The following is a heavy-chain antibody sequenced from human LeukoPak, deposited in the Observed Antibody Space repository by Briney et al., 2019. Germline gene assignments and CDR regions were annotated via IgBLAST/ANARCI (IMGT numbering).Heavy chain of an antibody. CDR2: IRYDGNDK. V-gene: IGHV3-30*02. J-gene: IGHJ5*02. D-gene: IGHD3-10*01. CDR1: GFTFSYYG. CDR3: AREYSRPLETMVRGKQSRRGWFDP. Sequence: AGSLRLSCAASGFTFSYYGMHWVRQAPGKGLEWVAFIRYDGNDKFYRNSVKGRFTISRDTSRNTLYLQMNSLRPEDTAVYYCAREYSRPLETMVRGKQSRRGWFDPWGEGALVTVSP.